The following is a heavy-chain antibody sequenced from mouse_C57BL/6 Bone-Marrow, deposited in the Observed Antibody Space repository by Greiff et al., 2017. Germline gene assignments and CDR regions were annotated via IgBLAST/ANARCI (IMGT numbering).Heavy chain of an antibody. J-gene: IGHJ4*01. D-gene: IGHD1-1*01. CDR3: ARGVLRGAMDY. V-gene: IGHV1-53*01. CDR2: INPRNGGT. Sequence: QVQLQQSGTELVKPGASVKLSCKASGYTFTSYWMHWVKQRPGQGLEWIGNINPRNGGTNYNEKFKSKATLTVDKSSTTAYMQLSSLTSEDSAVYYCARGVLRGAMDYWGQGTSVTVSS. CDR1: GYTFTSYW.